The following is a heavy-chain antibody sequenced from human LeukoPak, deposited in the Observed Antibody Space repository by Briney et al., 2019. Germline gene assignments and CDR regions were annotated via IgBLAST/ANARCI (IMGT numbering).Heavy chain of an antibody. Sequence: GGSLRLSCAASGFTFSNYAMTWVRQAPGKGLEWVSSISGSSGSTYYADSVKGRFTISRDNSKNTLYLQMNSMRAEDTAVYYCARGAVAGKYYFDYWGQGTLVTVSS. CDR2: ISGSSGST. V-gene: IGHV3-23*01. D-gene: IGHD6-19*01. J-gene: IGHJ4*02. CDR1: GFTFSNYA. CDR3: ARGAVAGKYYFDY.